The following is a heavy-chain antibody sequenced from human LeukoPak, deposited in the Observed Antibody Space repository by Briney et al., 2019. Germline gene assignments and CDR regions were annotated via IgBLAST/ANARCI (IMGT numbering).Heavy chain of an antibody. V-gene: IGHV4-38-2*01. CDR1: GYSISSGYY. J-gene: IGHJ4*02. CDR2: IYHSGST. D-gene: IGHD4-11*01. CDR3: ARHYSNYGTWDY. Sequence: SETLSLTCAVSGYSISSGYYWGWIRQPPGKGLEWIGSIYHSGSTYYNPSLKSRVTISVDTSKNQFSLKLSSVTAADTAAYYCARHYSNYGTWDYWGQGTLVTVSS.